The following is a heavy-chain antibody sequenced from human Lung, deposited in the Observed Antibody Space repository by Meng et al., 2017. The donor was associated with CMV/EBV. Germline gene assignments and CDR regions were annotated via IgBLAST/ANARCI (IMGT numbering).Heavy chain of an antibody. Sequence: GGSXRLXCAASGFXVSNKYLAWVRQAPGKGLEWVSVIYNDGDTHYTNSVKGRFTISRDNSKNTLYLQMNSLRAEDTAVYYCARNNCSSTSCYSLYYYGMDVWXQGTXVTVSS. CDR2: IYNDGDT. J-gene: IGHJ6*02. CDR3: ARNNCSSTSCYSLYYYGMDV. CDR1: GFXVSNKY. D-gene: IGHD2-2*01. V-gene: IGHV3-53*01.